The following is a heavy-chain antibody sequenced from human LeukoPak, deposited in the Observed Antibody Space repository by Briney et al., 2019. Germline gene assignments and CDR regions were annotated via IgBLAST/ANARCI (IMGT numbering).Heavy chain of an antibody. CDR2: IIPIFGTA. V-gene: IGHV1-69*05. Sequence: SVKVSCQASGGTFSSYAISWVRQAPGQGLEWMGGIIPIFGTANYAQKFQGRVTITTDESTSTAYMELSSLRSEDTAVYYCARGELGFGELLEQYYYYYYMDVRGKGTTVTVSS. J-gene: IGHJ6*03. CDR3: ARGELGFGELLEQYYYYYYMDV. CDR1: GGTFSSYA. D-gene: IGHD3-10*01.